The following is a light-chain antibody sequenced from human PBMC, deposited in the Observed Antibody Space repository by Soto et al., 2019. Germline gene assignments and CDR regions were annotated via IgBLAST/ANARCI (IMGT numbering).Light chain of an antibody. V-gene: IGKV1-17*01. CDR3: QHYNKWPLT. J-gene: IGKJ4*01. CDR1: QGIRND. CDR2: AAS. Sequence: IQRTQAPASLSATVADRVTITCRASQGIRNDLGWYQQKPGKAPKRLIYAASTLQSGVPSRFSGSGSGTEFTLTISSLKSEDFAVYYCQHYNKWPLTSGGGTKVDI.